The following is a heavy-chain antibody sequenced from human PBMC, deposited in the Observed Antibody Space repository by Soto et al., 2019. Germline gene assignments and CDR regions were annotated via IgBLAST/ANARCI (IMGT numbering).Heavy chain of an antibody. J-gene: IGHJ4*02. Sequence: VQLLQSGTEVKRPGSSVKVSCRASGVSFNSYGFAWVRRAPGRGLEWVGKINPASQLRNYQQSLQGRVTITADTSTRTAYMELSGLTSEDTAVYYCARMKLARLDHWGQGTLVTVSS. CDR3: ARMKLARLDH. CDR2: INPASQLR. V-gene: IGHV1-69*09. CDR1: GVSFNSYG.